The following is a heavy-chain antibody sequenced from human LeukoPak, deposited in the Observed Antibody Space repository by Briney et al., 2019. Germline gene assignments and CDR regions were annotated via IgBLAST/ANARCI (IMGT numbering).Heavy chain of an antibody. CDR1: GGSISSGGYS. J-gene: IGHJ3*02. CDR3: ASTVTVCYNCPEIGAFDI. V-gene: IGHV4-30-2*01. Sequence: SETLSLTCAVSGGSISSGGYSWSWIRQPPGKGLEWIGYIYHSGSTYYNPSLKSRVTISVDRSKNQFSLKLSSVTAADTAVYYCASTVTVCYNCPEIGAFDIWGQGTMVTVSS. D-gene: IGHD4-17*01. CDR2: IYHSGST.